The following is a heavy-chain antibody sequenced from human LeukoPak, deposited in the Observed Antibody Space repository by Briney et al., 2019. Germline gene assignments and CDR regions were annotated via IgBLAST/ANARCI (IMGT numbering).Heavy chain of an antibody. CDR2: IKQDGSAK. CDR1: GFTFSNYW. V-gene: IGHV3-7*01. CDR3: ARDPRAAHWFDP. J-gene: IGHJ5*02. D-gene: IGHD6-25*01. Sequence: GGSLRLSCAAPGFTFSNYWMSWVRQAPGKGLEWVANIKQDGSAKYYVDSVKGRFTISRDNAKNSLYLQMNSLRAEDTAVYYCARDPRAAHWFDPWGQGTLVTVSS.